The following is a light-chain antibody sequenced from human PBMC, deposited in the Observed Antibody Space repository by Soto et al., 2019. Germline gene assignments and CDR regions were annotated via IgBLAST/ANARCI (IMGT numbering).Light chain of an antibody. J-gene: IGKJ1*01. CDR1: QDISNY. V-gene: IGKV1-27*01. CDR3: QKYNNPPWT. CDR2: GAS. Sequence: IQMTQSPSSLSASVGDRVTIICRASQDISNYLAWYQQKPGKVPKLLIYGASTLQSGVPSRFSGSGSGTDFTLTISSLQPEDVATYYCQKYNNPPWTFGQGTKVEIK.